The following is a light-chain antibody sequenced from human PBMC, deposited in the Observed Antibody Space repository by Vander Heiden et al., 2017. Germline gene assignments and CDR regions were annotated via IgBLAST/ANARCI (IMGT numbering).Light chain of an antibody. J-gene: IGKJ2*01. CDR3: QQHNDWPPT. CDR1: QSIRSN. CDR2: GAS. Sequence: EIVMTQSPATLSASPGERATLSSRASQSIRSNVAWYQQQPGQAPRLLIFGASTRATGIPGRFSGSGSGTEFTLTISTLQSEDFAVYYCQQHNDWPPTFGQGTKLEIK. V-gene: IGKV3-15*01.